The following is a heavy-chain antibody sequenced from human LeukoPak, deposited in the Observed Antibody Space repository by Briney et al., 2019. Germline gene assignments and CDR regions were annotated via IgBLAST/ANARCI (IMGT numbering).Heavy chain of an antibody. Sequence: GGSLRLSCAASGFTFSSYSMTWVRQAPGKGLEWVSYISSSSSTIYYADSVKGRFTISRDNAKNSLYLQMNSLRAEDTAVYYCASGGWSGYYYYYYYGMDVWGQGTTVTVSS. D-gene: IGHD3-3*01. J-gene: IGHJ6*02. CDR3: ASGGWSGYYYYYYYGMDV. CDR2: ISSSSSTI. CDR1: GFTFSSYS. V-gene: IGHV3-48*01.